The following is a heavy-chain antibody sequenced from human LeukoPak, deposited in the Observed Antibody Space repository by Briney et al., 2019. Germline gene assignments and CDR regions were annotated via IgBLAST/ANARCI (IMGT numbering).Heavy chain of an antibody. Sequence: PGRSLRLSCAASGFTFSTYGMHWVRQAPGKGLEWVSVIWYDGDNKYYADSVRGRFTISRDNSKNTLYLQMNSLRAEDTAVYYCAREIGGHCSGGTCYSPYNYGMDVWGQGTTVTVSS. D-gene: IGHD2-15*01. CDR3: AREIGGHCSGGTCYSPYNYGMDV. CDR1: GFTFSTYG. CDR2: IWYDGDNK. J-gene: IGHJ6*02. V-gene: IGHV3-33*01.